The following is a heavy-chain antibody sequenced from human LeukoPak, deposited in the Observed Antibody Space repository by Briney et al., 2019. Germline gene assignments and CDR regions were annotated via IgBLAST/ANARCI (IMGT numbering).Heavy chain of an antibody. CDR1: GGSISSYY. CDR2: IYYSGST. Sequence: SETLSLTCTVSGGSISSYYWSWIRQPPGKGLEWIGYIYYSGSTNYNPSLKSRVTISVDTSKNQFSLKLSSVTAADTAVYYCTRADFYSILPFDYWGQGTLDTVSS. D-gene: IGHD2-21*01. J-gene: IGHJ4*02. V-gene: IGHV4-59*01. CDR3: TRADFYSILPFDY.